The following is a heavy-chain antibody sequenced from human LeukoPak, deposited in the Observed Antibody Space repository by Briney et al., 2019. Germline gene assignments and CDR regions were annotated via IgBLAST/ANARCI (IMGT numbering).Heavy chain of an antibody. D-gene: IGHD6-13*01. CDR2: IWNDGNKK. CDR3: ARGKWKIAASDAFDV. V-gene: IGHV3-33*01. Sequence: PGRSLRLSCVASGFTFSTYGMHRVRQAPGKGLEWVAIIWNDGNKKYYTDSVEGRFTISRDNSKNTMYLQMNSLRVEDTAVYYCARGKWKIAASDAFDVWGQGTIVTVSS. J-gene: IGHJ3*01. CDR1: GFTFSTYG.